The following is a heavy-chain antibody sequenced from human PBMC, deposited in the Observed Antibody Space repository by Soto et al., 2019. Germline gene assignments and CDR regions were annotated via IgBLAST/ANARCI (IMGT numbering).Heavy chain of an antibody. J-gene: IGHJ4*02. CDR3: AKDSCSSTSCYLY. CDR2: ISWNSGSI. V-gene: IGHV3-9*01. D-gene: IGHD2-2*01. Sequence: GGSLRLSCAVSGFTFDDNAMHWVRQAPGKGLEWVSGISWNSGSIGYADSVKGRFTISRDNAKKSLYLQMNSLRAEDTALYYCAKDSCSSTSCYLYWGQGTLVTVSS. CDR1: GFTFDDNA.